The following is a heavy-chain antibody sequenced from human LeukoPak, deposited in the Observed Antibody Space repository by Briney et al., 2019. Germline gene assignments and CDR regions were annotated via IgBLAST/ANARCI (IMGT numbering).Heavy chain of an antibody. V-gene: IGHV3-15*01. CDR2: IKSKTDGGTP. J-gene: IGHJ6*03. Sequence: MSGGSLRLSCAASGFTFSNAWMSWVRQAPGKGLEWVGRIKSKTDGGTPDYAAPVKGRFTISRDDSKNTLYLQMNSLKTEDTAVYYCTTARNHFSSGYYLYYYYYMDVWGKGTTVTISS. CDR1: GFTFSNAW. D-gene: IGHD3-22*01. CDR3: TTARNHFSSGYYLYYYYYMDV.